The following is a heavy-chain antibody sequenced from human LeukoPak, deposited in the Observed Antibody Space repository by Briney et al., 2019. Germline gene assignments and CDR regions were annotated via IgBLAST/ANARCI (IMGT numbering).Heavy chain of an antibody. V-gene: IGHV4-59*11. CDR2: IDHTGST. D-gene: IGHD3-16*01. CDR3: ARQSLVDYSDSRGPFRWFDI. J-gene: IGHJ5*02. Sequence: SETLSLCCNVSGVSISSHYWSWIRQPPGKGLEWIGYIDHTGSTDCSPSLKSRVTMSVDTSKNQVSLKLSYVTAADTAVYFCARQSLVDYSDSRGPFRWFDIWGRGTLVTVS. CDR1: GVSISSHY.